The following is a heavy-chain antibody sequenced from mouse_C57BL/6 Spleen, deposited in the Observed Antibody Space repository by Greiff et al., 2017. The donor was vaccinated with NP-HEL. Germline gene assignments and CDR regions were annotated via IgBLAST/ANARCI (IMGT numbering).Heavy chain of an antibody. D-gene: IGHD1-1*01. CDR3: ARVTTVVAPKDY. V-gene: IGHV1-81*01. J-gene: IGHJ4*01. CDR2: IYPRSGNT. Sequence: QVQLQQSGAELARPGASVKLSCKASGYTFTSYGISWVKQRTGQGLEWIGEIYPRSGNTYYNEKFKGKATLTADKSSSTAYMELRSLTSEDSAVYFCARVTTVVAPKDYWGQGTSVTVSS. CDR1: GYTFTSYG.